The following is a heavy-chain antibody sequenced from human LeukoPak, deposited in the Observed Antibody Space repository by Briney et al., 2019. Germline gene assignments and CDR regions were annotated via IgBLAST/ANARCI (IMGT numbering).Heavy chain of an antibody. D-gene: IGHD3-3*01. J-gene: IGHJ6*03. V-gene: IGHV4-39*07. Sequence: PSETLSLTCTVSGGSISSISYYWGWIRQPPGKGLEWIGHIYYSGSTFYNPSLKSRVTISVDTSKNQFSLKLSSVTAADTAVYYCARPNYDFWRGYMDVWGKGTTVTVSS. CDR3: ARPNYDFWRGYMDV. CDR2: IYYSGST. CDR1: GGSISSISYY.